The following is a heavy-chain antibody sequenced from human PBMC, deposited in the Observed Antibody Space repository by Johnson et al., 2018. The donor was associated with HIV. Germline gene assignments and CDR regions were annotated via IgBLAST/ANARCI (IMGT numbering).Heavy chain of an antibody. CDR1: GFTFSSYA. Sequence: VQLVESGGGLVKPGGSLRLSCAASGFTFSSYAMSWVRQAPGKGLEWVSVIYSGGSTYYADSVRGRFTISRDNAKNTLYLQMNSLRAEDTAVYYCARDLHDSSGYYYEGDAFDIWGQGTMVTVSS. V-gene: IGHV3-66*01. J-gene: IGHJ3*02. CDR2: IYSGGST. D-gene: IGHD3-22*01. CDR3: ARDLHDSSGYYYEGDAFDI.